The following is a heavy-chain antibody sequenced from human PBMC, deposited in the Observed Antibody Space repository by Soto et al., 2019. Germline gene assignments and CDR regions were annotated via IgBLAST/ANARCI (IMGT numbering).Heavy chain of an antibody. V-gene: IGHV1-69*13. CDR1: GGTFSSYS. CDR3: ASRIAAAGTNFDY. D-gene: IGHD6-13*01. Sequence: GASVKVSCKASGGTFSSYSISWVLQAPGQGLEWMGGIIPIFGTANYAQKFQGRVTITADESTSTAYMELSSLRSEDTAVYYCASRIAAAGTNFDYWGQGTLVTVSS. J-gene: IGHJ4*02. CDR2: IIPIFGTA.